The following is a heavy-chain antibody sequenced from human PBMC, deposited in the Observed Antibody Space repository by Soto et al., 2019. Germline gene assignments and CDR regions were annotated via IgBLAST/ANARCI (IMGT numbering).Heavy chain of an antibody. D-gene: IGHD2-15*01. CDR1: GYTFTSYD. V-gene: IGHV1-8*01. Sequence: QVQLVQSGAEVKKPGASVKVSCKASGYTFTSYDINWVRQATGQGLEWMGWMNPNSGNTGYAQKFQGRVTMTRNTSISTAYMELSSLRSEDTAVYYCARGGGYCSGGSCSHYYYYGMDVWGQGTTVTVSS. CDR3: ARGGGYCSGGSCSHYYYYGMDV. CDR2: MNPNSGNT. J-gene: IGHJ6*02.